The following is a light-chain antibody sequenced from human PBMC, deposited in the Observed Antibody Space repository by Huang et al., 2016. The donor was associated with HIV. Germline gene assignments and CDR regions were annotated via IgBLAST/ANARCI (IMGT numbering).Light chain of an antibody. Sequence: IQLTQFPSSLSASVGDRVSITCRASQDINNNLAWYQQKPGKAPKRLIYATSTLQNGVPSRFGGRGSGTVFILTINNLQPEDFATYYCQQFSDFFFGPGTRVDVK. CDR3: QQFSDFF. J-gene: IGKJ3*01. CDR1: QDINNN. CDR2: ATS. V-gene: IGKV1-9*01.